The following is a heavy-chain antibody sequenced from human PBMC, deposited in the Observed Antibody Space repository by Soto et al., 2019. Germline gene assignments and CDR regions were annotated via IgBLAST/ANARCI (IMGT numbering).Heavy chain of an antibody. CDR3: AKSIAARPQYYYYYYGMDV. D-gene: IGHD6-6*01. V-gene: IGHV3-23*01. J-gene: IGHJ6*02. Sequence: ALRLSCAASGFTFSSYAMSWVRQAPGKGLEWVSAISGSGGSTYYADSVKGRFTISRDNSKNTLYLQMNSLRAEDTAVYYCAKSIAARPQYYYYYYGMDVWGQGTTVTVSS. CDR2: ISGSGGST. CDR1: GFTFSSYA.